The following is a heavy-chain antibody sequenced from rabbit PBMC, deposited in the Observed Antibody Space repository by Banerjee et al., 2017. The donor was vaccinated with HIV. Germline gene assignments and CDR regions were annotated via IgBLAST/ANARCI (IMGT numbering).Heavy chain of an antibody. Sequence: QEQLKETGGGLVQPGGSLTLSCKASGFDFSSYYMSWVRQAPGKGLEWIACIYAGSSGSTQYANWAKGRFTISKTSSTTVTLQMTSLTAADTATYFCVRSYSDGYYFNLWGPGTLVTVS. V-gene: IGHV1S45*01. CDR3: VRSYSDGYYFNL. D-gene: IGHD6-1*01. J-gene: IGHJ4*01. CDR1: GFDFSSYYM. CDR2: IYAGSSGST.